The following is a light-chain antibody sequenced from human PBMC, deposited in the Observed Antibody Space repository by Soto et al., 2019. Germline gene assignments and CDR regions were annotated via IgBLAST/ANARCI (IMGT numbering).Light chain of an antibody. Sequence: EIVLTQSPGSLSLSPGQRATLSCRASQSVDSTFFAWYQKKPCQAPRLLIYGASKRDTGVPDRFSGSGSGTDFTLTISRLEHEDLAVYYFQQYMSSVTFGQGTKVEI. J-gene: IGKJ1*01. V-gene: IGKV3-20*01. CDR1: QSVDSTF. CDR3: QQYMSSVT. CDR2: GAS.